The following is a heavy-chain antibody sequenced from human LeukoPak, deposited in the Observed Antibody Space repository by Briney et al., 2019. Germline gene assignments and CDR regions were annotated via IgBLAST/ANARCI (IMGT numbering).Heavy chain of an antibody. CDR1: GYTFTGCY. V-gene: IGHV1-2*02. J-gene: IGHJ6*02. Sequence: ASVKVSCKASGYTFTGCYMHWVRQAPGQGPEWMGWINPNSGGTNYAQRFQGTVTMTRDTSISTAYIELRRLTSDDTAIYYCARDRRTSDQTWEYYYYYHGLDVWGQGTTLTVSS. D-gene: IGHD2-2*01. CDR3: ARDRRTSDQTWEYYYYYHGLDV. CDR2: INPNSGGT.